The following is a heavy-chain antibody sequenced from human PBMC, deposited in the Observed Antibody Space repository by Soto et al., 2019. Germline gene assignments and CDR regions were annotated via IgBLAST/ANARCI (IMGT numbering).Heavy chain of an antibody. CDR1: VFTFSDYY. J-gene: IGHJ4*02. V-gene: IGHV3-11*01. CDR3: ARDSGITFDY. D-gene: IGHD3-16*01. CDR2: ISSRGTTT. Sequence: QVQLAESGGGFVKPGGSLRVSCAASVFTFSDYYMQWIRQDPGKGLEWISYISSRGTTTYYADSVKGRFTISRDNAKNSLYLQMNSLRAEDTAVYYCARDSGITFDYWGQGTLVTVSS.